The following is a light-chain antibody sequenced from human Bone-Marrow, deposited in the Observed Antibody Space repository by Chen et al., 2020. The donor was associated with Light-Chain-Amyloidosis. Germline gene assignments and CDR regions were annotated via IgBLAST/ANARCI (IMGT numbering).Light chain of an antibody. Sequence: QSVLTQPPSASGTPGHRVTISCSGGISNIGSNSVNWHQQLPGTAPRILIYNNDRRPSGVPDRFSGSKSGTSASLAISGLQSEDEADYYCVAWDDSLNGPMFGGGTKLTVL. J-gene: IGLJ3*02. CDR2: NND. V-gene: IGLV1-44*01. CDR3: VAWDDSLNGPM. CDR1: ISNIGSNS.